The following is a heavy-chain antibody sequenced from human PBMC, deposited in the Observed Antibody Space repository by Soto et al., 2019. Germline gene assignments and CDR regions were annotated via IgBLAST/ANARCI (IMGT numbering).Heavy chain of an antibody. CDR2: IKSKTDGGTT. J-gene: IGHJ6*02. Sequence: PGGSLRLSCAASGFTFSNAWMNWVRQAPGKGLEWVGRIKSKTDGGTTDYAAPVKGRFTISRDDSKNTLYLQMNSLKTEDTAVYYCTTDKWLRSYYYYGMDVWGQGTTVTVS. D-gene: IGHD5-12*01. CDR1: GFTFSNAW. CDR3: TTDKWLRSYYYYGMDV. V-gene: IGHV3-15*07.